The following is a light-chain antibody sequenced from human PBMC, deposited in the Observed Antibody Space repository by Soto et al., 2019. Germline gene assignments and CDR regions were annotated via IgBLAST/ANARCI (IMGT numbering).Light chain of an antibody. CDR3: AAWDDSLNARWV. Sequence: QSVLTQSPSASGTPGQRVTISCSGSRSNIGNNAVSWYQQLPGTAPKLLIYNNNQRPSGVPDRFSGSKSGTSASLAISGLQSEDEADYYCAAWDDSLNARWVFGGGTKLTVL. V-gene: IGLV1-44*01. CDR2: NNN. J-gene: IGLJ3*02. CDR1: RSNIGNNA.